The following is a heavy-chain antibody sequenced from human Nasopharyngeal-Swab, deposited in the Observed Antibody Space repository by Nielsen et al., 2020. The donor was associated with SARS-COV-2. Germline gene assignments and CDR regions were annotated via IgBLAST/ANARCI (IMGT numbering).Heavy chain of an antibody. Sequence: GESLKISCAASGFTFRDYSMNWVRQAPGKGLEWVSSIGRYGTDIFHADSVKGRFSVFRDAANKSIYLQMRSLRAEDTAVYYCVRGTVFGVANGMDVWGQGTTVTVSS. D-gene: IGHD3-3*01. CDR1: GFTFRDYS. CDR3: VRGTVFGVANGMDV. CDR2: IGRYGTDI. J-gene: IGHJ6*02. V-gene: IGHV3-21*01.